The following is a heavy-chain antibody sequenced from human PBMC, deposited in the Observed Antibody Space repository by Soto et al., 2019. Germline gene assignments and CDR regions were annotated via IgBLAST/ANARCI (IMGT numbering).Heavy chain of an antibody. J-gene: IGHJ6*02. CDR3: TRGGPYYYGMDV. D-gene: IGHD2-15*01. Sequence: GGPLRLSCTASGFTFGEYAMSWVRQAPGKGLEWVGFIRSKAYGGTTEYAASVKGRFTISRDDSKSIAYLQMNSLKTEDTAVYYCTRGGPYYYGMDVWGQGTTVTVSS. CDR2: IRSKAYGGTT. CDR1: GFTFGEYA. V-gene: IGHV3-49*04.